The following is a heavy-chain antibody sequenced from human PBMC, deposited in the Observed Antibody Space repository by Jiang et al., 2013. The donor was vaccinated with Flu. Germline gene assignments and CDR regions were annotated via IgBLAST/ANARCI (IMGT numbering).Heavy chain of an antibody. V-gene: IGHV5-51*01. CDR2: IYPGDSDT. J-gene: IGHJ4*02. CDR3: ARQGAGYYFDY. Sequence: LEWMGIIYPGDSDTRYSPSFQGQVTISADKSISTAYLQWSSLKASDTAMYYCARQGAGYYFDYWGQGTLVTVSS. D-gene: IGHD1-26*01.